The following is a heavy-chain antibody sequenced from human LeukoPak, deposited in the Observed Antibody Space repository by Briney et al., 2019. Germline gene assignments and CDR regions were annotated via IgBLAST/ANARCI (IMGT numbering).Heavy chain of an antibody. CDR3: ARHTVTPYYFDY. J-gene: IGHJ4*02. V-gene: IGHV4-31*03. Sequence: PSQTLSLTCTVSGGSISSGGYYWSWIRQHPGKGLEWIGYIYYSGSTYYNPSLKSRVTTSVDTSKNQFSLKLSSVTAADTAVYYCARHTVTPYYFDYWGQGTLVTVSS. CDR1: GGSISSGGYY. D-gene: IGHD4-17*01. CDR2: IYYSGST.